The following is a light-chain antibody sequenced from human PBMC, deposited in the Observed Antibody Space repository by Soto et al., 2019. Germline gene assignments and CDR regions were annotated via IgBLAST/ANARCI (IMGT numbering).Light chain of an antibody. J-gene: IGKJ1*01. CDR1: QSISTW. CDR2: KAS. V-gene: IGKV1-5*03. CDR3: QQYNSLWT. Sequence: DIQMTHSPSTLSASVGDRVTITCRASQSISTWLAWYQQKPGKAPKLLIYKASSLESGVPSRFSGSGSGTEFTLTISGLQPDDFAAYYCQQYNSLWTFGQGTKVDIK.